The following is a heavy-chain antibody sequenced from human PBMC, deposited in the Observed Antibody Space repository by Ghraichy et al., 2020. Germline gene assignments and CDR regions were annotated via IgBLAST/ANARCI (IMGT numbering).Heavy chain of an antibody. V-gene: IGHV1-18*01. CDR2: ISAYNGNT. CDR1: GYTFTSSG. D-gene: IGHD6-19*01. Sequence: ASVKVSCKASGYTFTSSGISWVRQSPVQGLEWMGWISAYNGNTNYAQKLQGRVTMTTDTSTSTAYMELRSLRSDDTAVYYCARGGLSSGWYHNWFDPWGQGTLVTVSS. CDR3: ARGGLSSGWYHNWFDP. J-gene: IGHJ5*02.